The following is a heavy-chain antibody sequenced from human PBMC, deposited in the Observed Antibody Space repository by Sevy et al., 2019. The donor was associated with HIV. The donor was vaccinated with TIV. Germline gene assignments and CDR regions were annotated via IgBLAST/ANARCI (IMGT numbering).Heavy chain of an antibody. CDR1: GDSVSRTDVA. CDR2: TWYASKWYN. J-gene: IGHJ3*01. Sequence: SQTLSLTCAISGDSVSRTDVAWNWIRQSPSRGLEWLGRTWYASKWYNDYAISVKSRLTINTDTTRNQVSLHLSSVTPEDTAVYYCARQKNSGLDVWGQGTVVTVS. CDR3: ARQKNSGLDV. V-gene: IGHV6-1*01. D-gene: IGHD6-19*01.